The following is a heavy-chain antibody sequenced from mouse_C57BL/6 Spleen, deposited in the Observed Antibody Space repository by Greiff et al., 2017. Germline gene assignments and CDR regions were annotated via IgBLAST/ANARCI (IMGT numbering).Heavy chain of an antibody. CDR1: GYTFTDYN. Sequence: EVQLQQSGPELVKPGASVKMSCKASGYTFTDYNMHWVKQSHGKSLEWIGYINPNNGGTSYNQKFKGKATLTVNKSSSTAYMELRSLTSEDSAVYYCARSNLLLRFHFDYWGQGTTLTVSS. V-gene: IGHV1-22*01. D-gene: IGHD1-1*01. CDR2: INPNNGGT. J-gene: IGHJ2*01. CDR3: ARSNLLLRFHFDY.